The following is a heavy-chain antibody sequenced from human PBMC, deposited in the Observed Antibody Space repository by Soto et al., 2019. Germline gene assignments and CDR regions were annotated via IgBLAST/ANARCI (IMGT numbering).Heavy chain of an antibody. CDR3: ARDFRDGYYFDY. CDR2: ISSSNNYI. J-gene: IGHJ4*02. CDR1: GFTFSNFA. Sequence: EVQLVESGGGLVKPGGSLRLSCAASGFTFSNFAMNGVRQAPGKGLEWVSSISSSNNYIYYADSVKGRFTISRDNAKNSLYLQMNSLRAEDTAVYYCARDFRDGYYFDYWGQGTLVTVSS. V-gene: IGHV3-21*01. D-gene: IGHD5-12*01.